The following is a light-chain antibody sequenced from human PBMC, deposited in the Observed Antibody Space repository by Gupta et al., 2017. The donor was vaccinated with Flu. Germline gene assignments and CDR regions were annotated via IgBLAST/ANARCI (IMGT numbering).Light chain of an antibody. CDR2: QVS. CDR1: QSLVYSDGNTS. CDR3: MQGSRWPWA. V-gene: IGKV2-30*01. J-gene: IGKJ1*01. Sequence: VTLGHPASISCRSSQSLVYSDGNTSLHWFQQRPGQSPRRLIYQVSHRESGVPDRFSGSGSGTDFTLKISRVEAEDVGVYYCMQGSRWPWAFGQGTKVEIK.